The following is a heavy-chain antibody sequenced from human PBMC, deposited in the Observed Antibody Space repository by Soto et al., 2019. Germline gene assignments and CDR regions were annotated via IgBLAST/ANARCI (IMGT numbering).Heavy chain of an antibody. Sequence: SVKVSCKASGGTFSSYAISWVRQAPGQGLEWMGGIIPIFGTANYAQKFQGRVTMTRDTSISTAYMELSRLRSDDTAVYYCARGDTAMDYYYYYGMDVWGQGTTVTVSS. D-gene: IGHD5-18*01. CDR1: GGTFSSYA. J-gene: IGHJ6*02. V-gene: IGHV1-69*05. CDR3: ARGDTAMDYYYYYGMDV. CDR2: IIPIFGTA.